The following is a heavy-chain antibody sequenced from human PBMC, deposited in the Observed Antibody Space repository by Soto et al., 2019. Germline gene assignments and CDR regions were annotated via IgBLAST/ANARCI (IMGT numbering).Heavy chain of an antibody. D-gene: IGHD2-2*01. CDR3: VRRPGCSTTTCYRELDY. J-gene: IGHJ4*02. Sequence: PVESLKISCNGSGYTFTTYWIGWVRQMPWKGLEWMGVIYPGDSDTIYSPSFQGQVTLSADESISTAYLQWRSLQASDTAMYYCVRRPGCSTTTCYRELDYWGQGTLVTVSS. CDR1: GYTFTTYW. V-gene: IGHV5-51*01. CDR2: IYPGDSDT.